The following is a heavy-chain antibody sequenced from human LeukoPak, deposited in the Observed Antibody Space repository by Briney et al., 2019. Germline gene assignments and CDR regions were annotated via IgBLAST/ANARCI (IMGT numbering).Heavy chain of an antibody. CDR3: AATNFWSCSIKMNWFDS. D-gene: IGHD3-3*01. J-gene: IGHJ5*01. CDR1: GATFSSYA. CDR2: IIPIFGTA. V-gene: IGHV1-69*05. Sequence: GSSVKLSCNASGATFSSYAISLVRHAPGQGLEWMGGIIPIFGTANYAQKFQGRVPITTDESTSTAYLELNSMRSEETAVYYCAATNFWSCSIKMNWFDSWGQGTLVTVSS.